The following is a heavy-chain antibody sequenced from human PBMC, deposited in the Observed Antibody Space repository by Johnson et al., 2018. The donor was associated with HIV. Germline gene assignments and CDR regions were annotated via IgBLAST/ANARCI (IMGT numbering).Heavy chain of an antibody. D-gene: IGHD2-21*01. CDR3: AKVDCGGDTCAGYDPFDL. CDR1: GFAFRTYW. CDR2: IYTDGGST. V-gene: IGHV3-74*01. Sequence: VQLVESGGGLVQPGGSLRLSCAASGFAFRTYWMVWVRHVPGKRPVWVARIYTDGGSTTYADYVRGRFTISRDNAKYTVDLQMNSLRVEDTAVYYCAKVDCGGDTCAGYDPFDLWGQGTLVTVSS. J-gene: IGHJ3*01.